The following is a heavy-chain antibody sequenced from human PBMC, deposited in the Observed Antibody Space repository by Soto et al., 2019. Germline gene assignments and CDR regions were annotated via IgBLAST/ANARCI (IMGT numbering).Heavy chain of an antibody. J-gene: IGHJ4*02. CDR1: GFSLSTSGVG. Sequence: QITLKESGPTLVKPTQTLTLTCTFSGFSLSTSGVGVGWIRQPPGKALEWLALIYWDEDKRYSPSLKSRLTTTQDSSENQVVLTVTNMDPVDTAPYHCALRGYYSFDSWGQGTLVAVSS. CDR2: IYWDEDK. D-gene: IGHD3-22*01. CDR3: ALRGYYSFDS. V-gene: IGHV2-5*02.